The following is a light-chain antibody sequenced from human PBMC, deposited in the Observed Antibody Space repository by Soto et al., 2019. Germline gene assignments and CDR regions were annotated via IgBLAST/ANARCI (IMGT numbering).Light chain of an antibody. Sequence: DIQMTQSPSSLSASVGDRVTITCQASQDISNYLNWYQQKPGQAPKLLIYDASNLETGVPSRFSGSGSGTDFTFTISSLQPEDIATYYCQQYDNLPYTFGQGTKLEIQ. CDR2: DAS. J-gene: IGKJ2*01. CDR3: QQYDNLPYT. CDR1: QDISNY. V-gene: IGKV1-33*01.